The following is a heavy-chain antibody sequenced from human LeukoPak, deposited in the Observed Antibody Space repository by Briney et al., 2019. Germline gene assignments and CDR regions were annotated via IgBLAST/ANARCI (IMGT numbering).Heavy chain of an antibody. CDR2: ISAYNGNT. V-gene: IGHV1-18*04. J-gene: IGHJ5*02. D-gene: IGHD4-17*01. CDR3: AQHDYGDWFDP. Sequence: EASVKVSCKASGYTFTSYGISWVRQAPGQGLEWMGWISAYNGNTNYAQKLQGRVTTTTDTSTSTAYMELRSLRSDDTAVYYCAQHDYGDWFDPWGQGTLVTVSS. CDR1: GYTFTSYG.